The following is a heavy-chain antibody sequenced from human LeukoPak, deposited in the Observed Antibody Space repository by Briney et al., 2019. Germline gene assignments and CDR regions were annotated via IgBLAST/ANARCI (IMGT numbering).Heavy chain of an antibody. J-gene: IGHJ3*02. Sequence: GGSLRLSCAASGFTVSSNYMSWVRQAPGQGLEWVSVIYSGGSTYYADSVKGRFTISRDNSKNTLYLQMNSLRAEDTAVYYCARVIVSGYYDAFDMWGQGTMVTVSS. CDR1: GFTVSSNY. CDR3: ARVIVSGYYDAFDM. CDR2: IYSGGST. D-gene: IGHD3-3*01. V-gene: IGHV3-53*01.